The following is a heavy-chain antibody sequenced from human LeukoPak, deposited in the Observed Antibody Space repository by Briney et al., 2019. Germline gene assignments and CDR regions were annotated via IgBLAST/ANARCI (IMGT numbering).Heavy chain of an antibody. J-gene: IGHJ4*02. CDR3: ASGRHDFLH. CDR2: INLDGTEE. D-gene: IGHD3/OR15-3a*01. V-gene: IGHV3-7*01. Sequence: GGSLRLSCAASGFVFNTYWMTWVRQVPGKGLEWVANINLDGTEEHYVDSSLKGRFTISRDNAKNSLYLQMTSLRVEDTAVYYCASGRHDFLHWGQGTLVTVSS. CDR1: GFVFNTYW.